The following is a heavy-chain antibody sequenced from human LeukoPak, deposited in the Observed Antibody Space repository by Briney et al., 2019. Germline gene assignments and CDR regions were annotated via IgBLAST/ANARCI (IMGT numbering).Heavy chain of an antibody. Sequence: ASVKVSCKASGYTFINFALNWGRQAPGQRPEWMGWINAGNGNTKYSQKFQGRVTITRDTSASTAYMELSSLTSEDTAVYYCARGPRAAADDYWGQGTLVTVSS. J-gene: IGHJ4*02. D-gene: IGHD6-13*01. V-gene: IGHV1-3*01. CDR3: ARGPRAAADDY. CDR2: INAGNGNT. CDR1: GYTFINFA.